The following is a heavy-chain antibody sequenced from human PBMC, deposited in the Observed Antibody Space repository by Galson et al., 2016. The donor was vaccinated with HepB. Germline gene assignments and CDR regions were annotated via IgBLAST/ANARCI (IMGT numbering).Heavy chain of an antibody. CDR2: FSGSGDIT. Sequence: SLRLSCAASGFTFSTYAMSWVRQAPGKGLEWVSAFSGSGDITYYADSVRGRFTISRDNSKSMLYLLMNNLRAADTAVYYCAQVRGYGSGSVFDHWGQGTLVTVSS. D-gene: IGHD3-10*01. V-gene: IGHV3-23*01. CDR3: AQVRGYGSGSVFDH. CDR1: GFTFSTYA. J-gene: IGHJ4*02.